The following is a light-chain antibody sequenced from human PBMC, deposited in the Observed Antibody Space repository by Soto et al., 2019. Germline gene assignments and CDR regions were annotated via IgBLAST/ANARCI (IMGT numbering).Light chain of an antibody. Sequence: AIPLTQPPSSLSASVGDRVTITCRASQGISSALAWYQQKPGKAPKLLIYDASSLESGVPSRFSGSGSGTDFTLTISSLQPEDFATYYCQQFNNYLFTFGPGTKVDIK. CDR1: QGISSA. CDR2: DAS. CDR3: QQFNNYLFT. V-gene: IGKV1D-13*01. J-gene: IGKJ3*01.